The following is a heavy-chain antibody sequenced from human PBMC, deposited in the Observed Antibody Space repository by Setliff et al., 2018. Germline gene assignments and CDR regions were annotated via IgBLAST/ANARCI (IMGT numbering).Heavy chain of an antibody. CDR3: ARDQELYNCKAGTACYTNYYGLGV. CDR1: GGSISSSSYY. J-gene: IGHJ6*02. D-gene: IGHD3-10*01. CDR2: VSYRGNA. Sequence: SETLSLTCTVSGGSISSSSYYWGWIRQPPGKGLEWIGTVSYRGNAFYNPSLAGRATISLDTSKNQFSLQLTSLSAADTAVYFCARDQELYNCKAGTACYTNYYGLGVWGQGTTVTVSS. V-gene: IGHV4-39*07.